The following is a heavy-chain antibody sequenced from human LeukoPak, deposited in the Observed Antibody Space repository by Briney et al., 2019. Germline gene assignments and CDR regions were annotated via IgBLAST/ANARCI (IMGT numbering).Heavy chain of an antibody. CDR2: IKQDGSEK. J-gene: IGHJ4*02. CDR3: ARVPALDSYFDS. V-gene: IGHV3-7*02. CDR1: GFTFSTCW. Sequence: GGSLRLSCAASGFTFSTCWMTWVRQAPGKGLEWVANIKQDGSEKYYVDSVKGRFTISRDNAKNSLYLQMNSLRAEDTAVYYCARVPALDSYFDSWGQGTLVTVSS.